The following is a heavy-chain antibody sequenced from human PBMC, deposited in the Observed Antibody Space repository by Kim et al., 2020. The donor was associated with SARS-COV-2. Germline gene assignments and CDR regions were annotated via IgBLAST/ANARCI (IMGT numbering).Heavy chain of an antibody. CDR3: ARANWGSPGNDH. CDR1: GYSFTNYW. J-gene: IGHJ4*02. Sequence: GESLKISCKGSGYSFTNYWIAWVRQMPGKGLEWMGIIYPDDSDTRYSPSFQGQVTISVDKSISTAYLQWTSLKASDTAMYFCARANWGSPGNDHWGQGTLVTVSS. CDR2: IYPDDSDT. V-gene: IGHV5-51*01. D-gene: IGHD7-27*01.